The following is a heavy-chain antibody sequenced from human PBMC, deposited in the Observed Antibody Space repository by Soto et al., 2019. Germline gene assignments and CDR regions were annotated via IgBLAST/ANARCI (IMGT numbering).Heavy chain of an antibody. CDR2: ISAYNGNT. V-gene: IGHV1-18*01. D-gene: IGHD6-13*01. CDR1: GYTFTSYG. J-gene: IGHJ6*02. CDR3: AREVAAAGPYYYYGMDV. Sequence: ASVKVSCKASGYTFTSYGISWVRQAPGQGLEWMGWISAYNGNTNYAQKLQGRVTMTTDTSTSTAYMELRSLRSDDTAVYYCAREVAAAGPYYYYGMDVGGQGTTVTV.